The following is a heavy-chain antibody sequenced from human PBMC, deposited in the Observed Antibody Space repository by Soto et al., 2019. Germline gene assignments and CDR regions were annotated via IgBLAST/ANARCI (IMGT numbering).Heavy chain of an antibody. J-gene: IGHJ6*02. V-gene: IGHV1-18*01. CDR1: GYIFVNYG. CDR3: VMVDNYVTPTPQDV. D-gene: IGHD3-16*01. CDR2: ISPYTGNT. Sequence: SVKXSCKASGYIFVNYGIAWVRQAPGQGLXWMGWISPYTGNTHSASKVQGRLTMTTDTSTSTAYMDLGSLTSDDTAVYYCVMVDNYVTPTPQDVWGQGTTVTVPS.